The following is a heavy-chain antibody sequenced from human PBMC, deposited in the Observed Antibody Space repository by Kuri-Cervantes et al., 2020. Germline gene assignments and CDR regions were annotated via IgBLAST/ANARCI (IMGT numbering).Heavy chain of an antibody. CDR2: IKQDGSEK. CDR3: AKGYCSSTSCSRYYYYYMDV. V-gene: IGHV3-7*01. D-gene: IGHD2-2*01. J-gene: IGHJ6*03. CDR1: GFTFDTYA. Sequence: GGSLRLSCEASGFTFDTYAIHWVRQAPGKGLEWVANIKQDGSEKYYVDSVKGRFTISRDNAKNSLYLQMNSLRAEDTAVYYCAKGYCSSTSCSRYYYYYMDVWGKGTTVTVSS.